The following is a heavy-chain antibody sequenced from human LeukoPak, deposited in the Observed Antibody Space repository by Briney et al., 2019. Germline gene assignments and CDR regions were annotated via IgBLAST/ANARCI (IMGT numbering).Heavy chain of an antibody. V-gene: IGHV1-2*06. CDR3: ARAVWTGTTNYFDY. D-gene: IGHD1-7*01. Sequence: GASVKVSCKASGYTFTGYYMHWVRQAPGQGLEWMGRINPNSGGTNYAQKFQGRVTMTRDTSISTAYMELSRLRSDDTAVYYCARAVWTGTTNYFDYWGQGTLVTVSS. CDR2: INPNSGGT. J-gene: IGHJ4*02. CDR1: GYTFTGYY.